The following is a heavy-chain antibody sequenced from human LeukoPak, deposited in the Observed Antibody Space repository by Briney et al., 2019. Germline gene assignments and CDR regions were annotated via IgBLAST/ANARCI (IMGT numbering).Heavy chain of an antibody. Sequence: GGSLRLSCAASGFTFSSYGMSWVRQAPGKGLEWVSAISGSGGSTYYADSVKGRFTISRDNSKNTLYLQMNSLRAEDTAVYYCAKVGYYYGSGNHMDVWGKGTTVTVSS. CDR2: ISGSGGST. CDR1: GFTFSSYG. J-gene: IGHJ6*03. V-gene: IGHV3-23*01. D-gene: IGHD3-10*01. CDR3: AKVGYYYGSGNHMDV.